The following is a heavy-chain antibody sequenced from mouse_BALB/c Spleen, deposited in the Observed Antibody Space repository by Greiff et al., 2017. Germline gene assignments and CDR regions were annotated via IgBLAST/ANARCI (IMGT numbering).Heavy chain of an antibody. Sequence: EVQLVESGGGLVQPGGSRKLSCAASGFTFSSFGMHWVRQAPEKGLEWVAYISSGSSTIYYADTVKGRFTISRDNPKNTLFLQMTSLRSEDTAMYYCARVYYRDAMDYWGQGTSVTVSS. CDR3: ARVYYRDAMDY. V-gene: IGHV5-17*02. D-gene: IGHD2-14*01. CDR1: GFTFSSFG. CDR2: ISSGSSTI. J-gene: IGHJ4*01.